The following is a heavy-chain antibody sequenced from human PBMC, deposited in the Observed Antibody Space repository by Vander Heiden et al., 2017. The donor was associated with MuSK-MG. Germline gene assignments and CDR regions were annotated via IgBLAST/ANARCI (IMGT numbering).Heavy chain of an antibody. Sequence: QLTLKESGPTLVKPTQTLTLTCTFSGFSLRPSGVGVGLIRQPPGKALEWLALIYWDDDKSYSPSLKSRLTITKDTSKNQVVITMTNMDTVDTATYYCAHRQSPWASAYGMDVWGQGTTVTVSS. J-gene: IGHJ6*02. CDR1: GFSLRPSGVG. CDR3: AHRQSPWASAYGMDV. CDR2: IYWDDDK. V-gene: IGHV2-5*02.